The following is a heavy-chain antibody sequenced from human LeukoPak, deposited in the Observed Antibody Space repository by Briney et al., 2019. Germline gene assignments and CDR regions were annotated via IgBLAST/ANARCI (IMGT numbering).Heavy chain of an antibody. Sequence: GGSLRLSCVASGFTFRSFTINWVRQAPGKGLEWVSSISRNSDYIHYADSLKGRFTISRDNAQNSVYLQMNSLRDDDTAVYYCARVGSGSYYELGFFDLWGRGTLVTVSS. D-gene: IGHD1-26*01. CDR1: GFTFRSFT. V-gene: IGHV3-21*01. J-gene: IGHJ2*01. CDR2: ISRNSDYI. CDR3: ARVGSGSYYELGFFDL.